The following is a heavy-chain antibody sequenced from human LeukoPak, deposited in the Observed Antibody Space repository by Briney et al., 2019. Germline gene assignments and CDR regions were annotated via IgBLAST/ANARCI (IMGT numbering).Heavy chain of an antibody. Sequence: GASVKVSCKASGYTFTGYYMHWVRQAPGQGLEWMGWINPNSGGTNYAQKFQGRVTITRNTSISTAYMELSSLRSEDTAVYYCARPLTTSTAFDIWGQGTMVTVSS. CDR1: GYTFTGYY. J-gene: IGHJ3*02. D-gene: IGHD3-22*01. CDR2: INPNSGGT. CDR3: ARPLTTSTAFDI. V-gene: IGHV1-2*02.